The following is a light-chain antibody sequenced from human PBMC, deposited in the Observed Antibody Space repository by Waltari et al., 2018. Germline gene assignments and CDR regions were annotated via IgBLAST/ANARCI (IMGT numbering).Light chain of an antibody. V-gene: IGLV2-23*02. J-gene: IGLJ7*01. CDR3: CSYAGSSPAV. CDR2: EVS. CDR1: NSDVGSYNL. Sequence: QSALTQPASVSGSPGQSITISCTGTNSDVGSYNLVSWYQQHPGKAPKLMIYEVSKRPSGVSNRFSGSKSGNTASLTISGLQAEDEADYYCCSYAGSSPAVFGGGTQLTVL.